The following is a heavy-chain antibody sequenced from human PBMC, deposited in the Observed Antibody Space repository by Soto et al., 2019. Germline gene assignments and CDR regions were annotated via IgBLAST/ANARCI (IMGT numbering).Heavy chain of an antibody. CDR2: VRGKRGNDGT. CDR3: TRRRAWTAVDPLDY. V-gene: IGHV3-73*02. J-gene: IGHJ4*02. D-gene: IGHD5-18*01. Sequence: EVQLVESGGGLVQPGGSLKLSCAASGFAFSDSAMHWVRQASGKGLEWIGRVRGKRGNDGTAYAASVKGRFTISRDDSKTKTYLQINSLKIEDTAVYYCTRRRAWTAVDPLDYWGQGTLVTVSS. CDR1: GFAFSDSA.